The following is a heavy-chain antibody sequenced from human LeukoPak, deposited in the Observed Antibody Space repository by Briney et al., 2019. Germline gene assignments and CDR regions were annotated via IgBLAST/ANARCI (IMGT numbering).Heavy chain of an antibody. Sequence: SETLSLTCTVSGGSTSSYYWSWIRQPPGKGLEWIGYIYYSGNTNYNPSLKSRVTISVDTSKNQFSLKLSSVTAADTAVYYCARIRSHYYDSSGYYDYWGQGTLVTVSS. CDR2: IYYSGNT. J-gene: IGHJ4*02. CDR3: ARIRSHYYDSSGYYDY. D-gene: IGHD3-22*01. CDR1: GGSTSSYY. V-gene: IGHV4-59*08.